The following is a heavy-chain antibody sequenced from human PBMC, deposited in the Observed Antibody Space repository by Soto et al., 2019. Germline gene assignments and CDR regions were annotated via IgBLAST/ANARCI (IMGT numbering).Heavy chain of an antibody. V-gene: IGHV1-18*04. Sequence: ASVKVSCKASGYTFTSYGISWVRQAPGQGLEWMGWISAYNGNTNYAQKLQGRVTMTTDTSTSTAYMELRSLRSDDTAVYYCARITYSSGWWLSPGYYYYYGMDVWGQGTTVTVSS. CDR3: ARITYSSGWWLSPGYYYYYGMDV. CDR2: ISAYNGNT. D-gene: IGHD6-19*01. J-gene: IGHJ6*02. CDR1: GYTFTSYG.